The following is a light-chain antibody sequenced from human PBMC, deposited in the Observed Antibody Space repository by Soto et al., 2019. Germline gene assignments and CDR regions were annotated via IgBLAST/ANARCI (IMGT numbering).Light chain of an antibody. CDR1: QSVSSN. V-gene: IGKV3-15*01. CDR2: GAS. CDR3: QQYSNWPAWT. J-gene: IGKJ1*01. Sequence: ELVMTQSPATLSVSPGERATLSCRASQSVSSNLAWYQQKPGQAPRLLIYGASTRATGIPARFSGSGSGTEFILTIISLQSEDSAVYYCQQYSNWPAWTFGQGTKVEIK.